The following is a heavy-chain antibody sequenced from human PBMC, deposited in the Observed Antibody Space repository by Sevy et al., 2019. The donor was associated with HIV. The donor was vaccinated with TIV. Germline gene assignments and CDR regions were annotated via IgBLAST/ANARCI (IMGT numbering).Heavy chain of an antibody. Sequence: ASVKVSCKASGGTFSNYGIIWVRQAPGQGLEWMGEIIPIFGTANCAQNLQDRVTITADESTSTAYMEVSSLRSDDTAIYYCARTTPDDYNYSYYYGMDVWGQGTTVTVSS. CDR1: GGTFSNYG. V-gene: IGHV1-69*13. CDR3: ARTTPDDYNYSYYYGMDV. J-gene: IGHJ6*02. CDR2: IIPIFGTA. D-gene: IGHD4-4*01.